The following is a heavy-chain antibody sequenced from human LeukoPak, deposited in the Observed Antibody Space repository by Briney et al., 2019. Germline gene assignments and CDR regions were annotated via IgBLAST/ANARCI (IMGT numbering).Heavy chain of an antibody. CDR2: ISGNGGST. D-gene: IGHD1-7*01. V-gene: IGHV3-23*01. CDR3: AKVGIGGTYFDY. Sequence: GGSLRLSCAASGFTVSSNYMSWVRQAPGKGLEWVSGISGNGGSTYYADSVKGRFTISRDNSKNTLYVQMDSLRAEDTALYYCAKVGIGGTYFDYWGQGTLVTVSS. J-gene: IGHJ4*02. CDR1: GFTVSSNY.